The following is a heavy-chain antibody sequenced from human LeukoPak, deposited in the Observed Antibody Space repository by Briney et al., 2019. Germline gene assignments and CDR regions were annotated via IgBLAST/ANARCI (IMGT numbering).Heavy chain of an antibody. D-gene: IGHD3-3*01. CDR2: MNPNSGNT. J-gene: IGHJ4*02. CDR1: GYTFTSYD. CDR3: ARGFDFWIGSSPYFDY. Sequence: ASVKVSCKASGYTFTSYDINWVRQATGQGLEWLGWMNPNSGNTGYAQKFQGRVTITRNNSISTAYMELSSLRSEDTAVYYCARGFDFWIGSSPYFDYWGQGTLVTVSS. V-gene: IGHV1-8*03.